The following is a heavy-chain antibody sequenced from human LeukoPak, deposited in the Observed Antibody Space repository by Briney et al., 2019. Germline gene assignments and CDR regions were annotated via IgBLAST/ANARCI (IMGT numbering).Heavy chain of an antibody. V-gene: IGHV4-59*01. J-gene: IGHJ5*02. CDR3: ARAENNWFDP. Sequence: SETLSLTCTVSGGSISSYCWSWIRQPPGKGLEWIGYIYYSGSTNYNPSLKSRVTISVDTSKNQFSLKLSSVTAADTAVYYCARAENNWFDPWGQGTLVTVSS. CDR1: GGSISSYC. CDR2: IYYSGST.